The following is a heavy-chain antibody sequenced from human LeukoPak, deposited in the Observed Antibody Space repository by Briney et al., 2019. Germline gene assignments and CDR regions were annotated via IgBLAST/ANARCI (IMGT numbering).Heavy chain of an antibody. CDR2: INPNSGDT. Sequence: ASVKVSCKASGYTFTDYYMHWVRQAPGQGLEWMGRINPNSGDTNYAQKFQGRVTMTRDTSISTAYMELSRLRSDDTAVYYCARDGYCSGGSCPYGGMDVWGQGTTVTVSS. CDR3: ARDGYCSGGSCPYGGMDV. V-gene: IGHV1-2*06. CDR1: GYTFTDYY. D-gene: IGHD2-15*01. J-gene: IGHJ6*02.